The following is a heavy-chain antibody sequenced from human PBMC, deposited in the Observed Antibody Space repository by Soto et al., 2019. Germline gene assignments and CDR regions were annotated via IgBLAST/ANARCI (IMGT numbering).Heavy chain of an antibody. J-gene: IGHJ6*02. V-gene: IGHV3-23*01. D-gene: IGHD6-13*01. CDR1: GFTFSGHA. CDR2: IVVGGVGT. Sequence: GGSLRLSCAASGFTFSGHAMSWVRQAPGKGPEWVSGIVVGGVGTFYADSVKGRFSISRDNSKNTLYLQMNSLRAEDTAVYYCAKDLEYSSSWKYYYYGMDVWGQGATVTVSS. CDR3: AKDLEYSSSWKYYYYGMDV.